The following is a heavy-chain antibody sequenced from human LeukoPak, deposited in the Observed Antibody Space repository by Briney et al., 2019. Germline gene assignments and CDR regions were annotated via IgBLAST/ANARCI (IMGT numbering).Heavy chain of an antibody. D-gene: IGHD4-17*01. J-gene: IGHJ4*02. CDR3: AKDYVPYGDYAPFDY. CDR1: GFTLSSYG. Sequence: GGSLRLSCAASGFTLSSYGMHWVRQAPGKGLEWVAVISYDGSNKYYADSVKGRFTISRDNSKNTLYLQMNSLRAEDTAVYYCAKDYVPYGDYAPFDYWGQGTLVTVSS. V-gene: IGHV3-30*18. CDR2: ISYDGSNK.